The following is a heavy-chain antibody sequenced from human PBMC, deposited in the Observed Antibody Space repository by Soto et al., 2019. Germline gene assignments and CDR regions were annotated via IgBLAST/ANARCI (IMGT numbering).Heavy chain of an antibody. CDR3: ALSHTVTTDY. Sequence: EVQLVESGGGLVQPGGSLRLSCAASGLTFTNYWMHWVRQAPGKGLVWVSRINSDESTTNYADSVKGRFTISRDNAKKTLYLQMNSLRAEDTAVYYCALSHTVTTDYWGQGTLVTVSS. CDR2: INSDESTT. J-gene: IGHJ4*02. D-gene: IGHD4-17*01. CDR1: GLTFTNYW. V-gene: IGHV3-74*01.